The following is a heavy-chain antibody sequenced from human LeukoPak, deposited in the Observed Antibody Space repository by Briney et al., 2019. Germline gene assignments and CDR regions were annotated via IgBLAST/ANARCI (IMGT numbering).Heavy chain of an antibody. V-gene: IGHV1-69*13. D-gene: IGHD6-6*01. CDR3: AREGHSSSSLDY. Sequence: SVKVSCKASGGTFSSYAISWVRQAPGQGLEWMGGIIPIFGTANYARKFQGRVTITADESTSTAYMELSSLRSEDTAVYYCAREGHSSSSLDYWGQGTLVTVSS. CDR1: GGTFSSYA. CDR2: IIPIFGTA. J-gene: IGHJ4*02.